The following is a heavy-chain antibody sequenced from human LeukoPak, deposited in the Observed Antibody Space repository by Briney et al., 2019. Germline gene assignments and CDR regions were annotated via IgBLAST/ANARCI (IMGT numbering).Heavy chain of an antibody. CDR3: ARGTSAGDY. CDR1: EFTFSSYS. V-gene: IGHV3-21*01. J-gene: IGHJ4*02. CDR2: ISSSSNYI. Sequence: GGSRRLSCAASEFTFSSYSTNWVRQAPGKGLEWVSSISSSSNYIYYADSVKGRFTIPRDNAKNSLYLQMNSVRAEDTAVYYCARGTSAGDYWGQGTLVTVSS.